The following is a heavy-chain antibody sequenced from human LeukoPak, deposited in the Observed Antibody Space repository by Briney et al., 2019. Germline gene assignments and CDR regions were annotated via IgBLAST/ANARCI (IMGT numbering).Heavy chain of an antibody. CDR2: IYPGDSDT. J-gene: IGHJ5*02. CDR3: ARVVADNWFDP. Sequence: ESLKISCKGSGYSFTSYWIAWVRQMPGKGLECMGIIYPGDSDTRYSPSFQGQVTISADKSITTAYLQWSSLKASDTAMYYCARVVADNWFDPWGQGTLVTVSS. V-gene: IGHV5-51*01. D-gene: IGHD2-15*01. CDR1: GYSFTSYW.